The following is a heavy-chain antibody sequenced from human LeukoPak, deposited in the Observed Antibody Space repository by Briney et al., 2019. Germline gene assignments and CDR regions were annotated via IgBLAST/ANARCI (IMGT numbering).Heavy chain of an antibody. CDR2: IKQDGSEK. Sequence: GGSLRLSCVASGFTFSSDWMSWFRQAPGKGLEWVANIKQDGSEKYYVDSVKGRFTISRDNAKNSLYLQMNSLRAEDTAVYYCARAKICAFNCYWGQGTLVTVSP. CDR1: GFTFSSDW. CDR3: ARAKICAFNCY. D-gene: IGHD2/OR15-2a*01. J-gene: IGHJ4*02. V-gene: IGHV3-7*01.